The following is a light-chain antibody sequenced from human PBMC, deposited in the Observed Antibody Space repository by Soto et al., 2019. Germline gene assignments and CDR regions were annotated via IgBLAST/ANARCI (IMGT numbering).Light chain of an antibody. J-gene: IGKJ2*01. Sequence: EIVMTQSPATLSVSPGERATLSCRASQSVSSNLAWYQQKPGQAPRILIYGASNRATGIPARFSGSASGIQLTLTNGSLQSEDFADYYCPQYNNSPLYPFGQETKLHIK. CDR2: GAS. V-gene: IGKV3-15*01. CDR1: QSVSSN. CDR3: PQYNNSPLYP.